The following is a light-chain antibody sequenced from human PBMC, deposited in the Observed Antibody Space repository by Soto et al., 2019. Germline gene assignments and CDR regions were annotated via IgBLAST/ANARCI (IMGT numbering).Light chain of an antibody. CDR1: SSDVGSYNS. J-gene: IGLJ1*01. Sequence: QSALTQPASVSGSPGQSIAVSCTGSSSDVGSYNSVSWYQQHPGNAPKLVIYEGSKRPSGVSDRFSGSKSGNTASLTISGLQPEDEADYYCCSYVGDPYVFGTGTKLTVL. CDR2: EGS. CDR3: CSYVGDPYV. V-gene: IGLV2-23*01.